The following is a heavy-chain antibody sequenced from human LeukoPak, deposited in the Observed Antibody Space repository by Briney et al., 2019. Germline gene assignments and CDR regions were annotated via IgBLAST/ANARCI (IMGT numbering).Heavy chain of an antibody. D-gene: IGHD3-10*01. CDR1: GGSHSIHH. CDR3: ARGHFRVSLDV. Sequence: SEPLSLTCTLSGGSHSIHHWSGPRAPPGKGRGWIVYIYYSGSTNYNPSRKSRVTISVDTSKNQFSLKLSSVTAADTAVYYCARGHFRVSLDVWGKGTTVTVSS. V-gene: IGHV4-59*11. J-gene: IGHJ6*04. CDR2: IYYSGST.